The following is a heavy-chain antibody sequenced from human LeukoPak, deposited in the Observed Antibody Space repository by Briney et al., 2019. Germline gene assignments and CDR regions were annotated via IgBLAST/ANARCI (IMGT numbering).Heavy chain of an antibody. CDR3: ARDLAYSRLDY. Sequence: QSGGSLRLSCAASGYTFDDYGMSWVRQAPGKGLEWVASINPDGNKKYSADSVKGRFTISRDNAENSLYLQMNSLRVEDTAFYYCARDLAYSRLDYWGQGMLVTVSS. CDR1: GYTFDDYG. CDR2: INPDGNKK. V-gene: IGHV3-7*01. J-gene: IGHJ4*02. D-gene: IGHD5-18*01.